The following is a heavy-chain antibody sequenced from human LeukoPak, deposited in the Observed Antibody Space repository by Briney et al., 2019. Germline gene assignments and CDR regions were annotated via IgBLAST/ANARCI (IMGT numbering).Heavy chain of an antibody. V-gene: IGHV5-51*01. D-gene: IGHD4-17*01. CDR3: ATYGYDYGDYIGAFDI. J-gene: IGHJ3*02. CDR2: IYPGDSDT. Sequence: GESLKISCKGSGYSFTSYWIGWVRQMPGKGLEWMGIIYPGDSDTRYSPSFQGQVTISADKSISTAYLQWSSLKASDTAMYYCATYGYDYGDYIGAFDIWGQGTMVTVSS. CDR1: GYSFTSYW.